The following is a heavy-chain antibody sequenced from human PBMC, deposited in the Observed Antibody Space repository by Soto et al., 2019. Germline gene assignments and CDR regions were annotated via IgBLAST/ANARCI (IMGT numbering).Heavy chain of an antibody. D-gene: IGHD3-10*01. CDR2: ISYDGSNK. CDR1: GFTFSSYA. J-gene: IGHJ4*02. V-gene: IGHV3-30-3*01. CDR3: ARGDYYYGSGSYLYGDGY. Sequence: GGSLRLSCAASGFTFSSYAMHWVRQAPGKGLEWVAVISYDGSNKYYADSVKGRFTISRDNSKNTLYLQMNSLRAEDTAVYYCARGDYYYGSGSYLYGDGYWGQGTLVTVSS.